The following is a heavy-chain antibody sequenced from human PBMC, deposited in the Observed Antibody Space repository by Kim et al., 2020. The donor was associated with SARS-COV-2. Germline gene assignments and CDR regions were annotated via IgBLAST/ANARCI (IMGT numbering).Heavy chain of an antibody. CDR1: GGSISSSNW. J-gene: IGHJ4*02. CDR2: IYHSGST. Sequence: SETLSLTCAVSGGSISSSNWWSWVRQPPGKGLEWIGEIYHSGSTNYNPSLKSRVTISVDKSKNQFSLKLSSVTAADTAVYYCARGTKAMVRGVIRASFDYWGQGTLVTVSS. CDR3: ARGTKAMVRGVIRASFDY. D-gene: IGHD3-10*01. V-gene: IGHV4-4*02.